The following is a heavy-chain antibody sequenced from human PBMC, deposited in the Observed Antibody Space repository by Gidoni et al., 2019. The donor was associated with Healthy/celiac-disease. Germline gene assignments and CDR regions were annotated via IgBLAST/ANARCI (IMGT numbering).Heavy chain of an antibody. V-gene: IGHV3-23*01. J-gene: IGHJ6*02. Sequence: EVQLLESGGGLVQPGGSLRLSCAASGFTFRSYAMSWVRQAPGKGLEWVSAMRGSGGSTYYADSVKGRFTISRDNSKNTLYLQMNSLRAEDTAVYYCSKPAVLWLVLGGMDVWGQGTTVTVSS. CDR3: SKPAVLWLVLGGMDV. CDR2: MRGSGGST. CDR1: GFTFRSYA. D-gene: IGHD6-19*01.